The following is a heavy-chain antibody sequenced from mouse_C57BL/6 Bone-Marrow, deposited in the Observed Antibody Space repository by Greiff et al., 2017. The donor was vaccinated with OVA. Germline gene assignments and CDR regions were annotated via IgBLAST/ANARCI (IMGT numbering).Heavy chain of an antibody. CDR2: IRSKSSNYAT. CDR3: VRDVTTVVDWYFDV. CDR1: GFTFNTYA. D-gene: IGHD1-1*01. V-gene: IGHV10-3*01. Sequence: GGGLVQPKGSLKLSCAASGFTFNTYAMHWVRQAPGKGLEWVARIRSKSSNYATYYADSVKDRFTISRDDSQSMLYLQMNNLKTEDTAMYYCVRDVTTVVDWYFDVWGTGTTVTVSS. J-gene: IGHJ1*03.